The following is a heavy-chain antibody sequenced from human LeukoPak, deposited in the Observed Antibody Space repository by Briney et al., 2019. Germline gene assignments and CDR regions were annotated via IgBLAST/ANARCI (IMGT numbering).Heavy chain of an antibody. J-gene: IGHJ5*02. Sequence: ASVKVSCTASGYTFTSYGISWVRQAPGQGLEWMGWISAYSGNTNYAQNLQGRVTMTTDTSTSTAYMELRSLTSDDTAVYYCARDVWPYCGRPNCYLVSDPWGQGTLVSVSS. CDR2: ISAYSGNT. D-gene: IGHD2-2*01. CDR1: GYTFTSYG. V-gene: IGHV1-18*01. CDR3: ARDVWPYCGRPNCYLVSDP.